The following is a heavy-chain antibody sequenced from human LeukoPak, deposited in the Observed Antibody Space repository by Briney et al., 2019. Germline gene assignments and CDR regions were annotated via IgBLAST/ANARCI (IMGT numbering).Heavy chain of an antibody. Sequence: SETLSLTCTVSGGSISSYYWSWLRQPAGKGLEWIGRIYTSGSTNYNPSLKSRVTISVDTSKNQFSLKLSSVTAADTAVYYCARGSYCSGGSCYSGYYFDYWGQGTLVTVSS. CDR2: IYTSGST. J-gene: IGHJ4*02. D-gene: IGHD2-15*01. CDR3: ARGSYCSGGSCYSGYYFDY. CDR1: GGSISSYY. V-gene: IGHV4-4*07.